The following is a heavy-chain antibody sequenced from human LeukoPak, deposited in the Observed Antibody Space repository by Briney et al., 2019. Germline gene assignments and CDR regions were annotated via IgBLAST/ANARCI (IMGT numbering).Heavy chain of an antibody. V-gene: IGHV3-30*18. Sequence: GGSLRLSCAASGFTFSSYSMQWRRQTRGKGLEWVGIMSNSGENTFYGEAVKGRFTISRDNSQNTLYLQMNSLRPEDTAVYYCAKGGASVTRYVDYWGQGTLVTVSS. CDR1: GFTFSSYS. CDR2: MSNSGENT. J-gene: IGHJ4*02. CDR3: AKGGASVTRYVDY. D-gene: IGHD4-17*01.